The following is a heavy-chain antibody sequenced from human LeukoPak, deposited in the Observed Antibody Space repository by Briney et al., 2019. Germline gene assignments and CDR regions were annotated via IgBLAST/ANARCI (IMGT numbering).Heavy chain of an antibody. Sequence: PGGPLRLSCAAPGFTFSDYYMSWIRQAPGKGLDWVSYISSSSSYTNYADSVKGRFTISRDNAKNSLYLQMNSLRAEDTAVYYCARALTCYSAIDYWGQGTLVTVSS. CDR1: GFTFSDYY. J-gene: IGHJ4*02. CDR2: ISSSSSYT. D-gene: IGHD3-9*01. CDR3: ARALTCYSAIDY. V-gene: IGHV3-11*06.